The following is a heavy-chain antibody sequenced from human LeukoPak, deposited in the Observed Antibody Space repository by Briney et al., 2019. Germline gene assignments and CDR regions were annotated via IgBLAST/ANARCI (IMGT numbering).Heavy chain of an antibody. CDR3: ARAESRQRLGARNFDY. V-gene: IGHV5-51*01. CDR2: IYPGDSDT. J-gene: IGHJ4*02. CDR1: GYSFTSYW. D-gene: IGHD6-19*01. Sequence: GESLKFSCKGSGYSFTSYWIGWVRQMPGKGLEWMGIIYPGDSDTRYSPSFQGQVTISADKSISTAYLQWSSLKASDTAMYYCARAESRQRLGARNFDYWGQGTLVTVSS.